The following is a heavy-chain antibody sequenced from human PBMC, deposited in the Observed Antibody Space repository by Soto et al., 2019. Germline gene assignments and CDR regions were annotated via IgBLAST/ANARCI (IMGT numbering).Heavy chain of an antibody. CDR2: INAGNGNT. Sequence: ASVKVSCKASGYTFTSYAMHWVRQAPGQRLEWMGWINAGNGNTKYSQKFQGRVTITRDTSASTAYMELSSLRSEDTAVYYCARASDYEVQAYFDYWGQGTLVTVS. V-gene: IGHV1-3*01. D-gene: IGHD3-22*01. CDR3: ARASDYEVQAYFDY. J-gene: IGHJ4*02. CDR1: GYTFTSYA.